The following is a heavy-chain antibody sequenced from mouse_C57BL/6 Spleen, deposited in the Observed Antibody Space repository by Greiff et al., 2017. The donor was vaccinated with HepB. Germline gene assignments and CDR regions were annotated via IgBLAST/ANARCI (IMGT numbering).Heavy chain of an antibody. CDR1: GYTFTSYW. Sequence: VQLQQPGAELVRPGSSVKLSCKASGYTFTSYWMDWVKQRPGQGLEWIGNIYPSDSETHYNQKFKDKATLTVDKSSSTAYMQLSSLTSEDSAVYYCARGGITTDPFAYWGQGTLVTVSA. V-gene: IGHV1-61*01. D-gene: IGHD1-1*01. CDR2: IYPSDSET. CDR3: ARGGITTDPFAY. J-gene: IGHJ3*01.